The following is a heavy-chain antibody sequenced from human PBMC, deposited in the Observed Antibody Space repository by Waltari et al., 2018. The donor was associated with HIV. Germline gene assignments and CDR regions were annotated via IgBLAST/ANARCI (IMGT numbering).Heavy chain of an antibody. V-gene: IGHV3-30*18. CDR2: ISYDGSNK. Sequence: QVQLVESGGGVVQPGRSLRLSCAAPGLPFMSYGMHRFSLASGKGLELVAVISYDGSNKYYADSVKGRFTISRDNSKNTLYLQMNSLRAEDTAVYYCAKDTDLTGFFYYYGLDVWGQGTTVTVSS. D-gene: IGHD3-9*01. CDR3: AKDTDLTGFFYYYGLDV. CDR1: GLPFMSYG. J-gene: IGHJ6*02.